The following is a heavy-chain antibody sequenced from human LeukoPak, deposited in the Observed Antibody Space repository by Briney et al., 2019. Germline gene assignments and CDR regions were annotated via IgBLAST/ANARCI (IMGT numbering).Heavy chain of an antibody. D-gene: IGHD5-18*01. CDR2: ISGNGGRT. J-gene: IGHJ5*02. Sequence: PGGSLRLSCAASGFTFRSYAMSWVRQAPGKGLEWVSVISGNGGRTYYADSVKGRFTISRDNSKNTLYLQMNSLRAEDTAVYYCAKVRDLDTVLGRFDNCGQGTLVTVSS. V-gene: IGHV3-23*01. CDR3: AKVRDLDTVLGRFDN. CDR1: GFTFRSYA.